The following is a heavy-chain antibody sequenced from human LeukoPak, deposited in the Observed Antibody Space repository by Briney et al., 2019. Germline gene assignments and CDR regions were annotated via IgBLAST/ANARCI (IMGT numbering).Heavy chain of an antibody. Sequence: PGGSLRLSCAASGFTFSDYYMSWIRQAPGKGLEGVSYINSSGSTIYYADSVKGRFTISRDNAKNSLYLQMNSLRAEDTAVYYCARDVVPAAFVGRGGMDVWGQGTTVTVSS. J-gene: IGHJ6*02. CDR1: GFTFSDYY. D-gene: IGHD2-2*01. CDR2: INSSGSTI. CDR3: ARDVVPAAFVGRGGMDV. V-gene: IGHV3-11*01.